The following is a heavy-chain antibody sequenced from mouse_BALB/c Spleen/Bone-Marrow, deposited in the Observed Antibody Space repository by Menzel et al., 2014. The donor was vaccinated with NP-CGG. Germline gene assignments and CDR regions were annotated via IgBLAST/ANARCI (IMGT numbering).Heavy chain of an antibody. V-gene: IGHV6-6*02. CDR3: ARGALYDSFYAMVC. CDR1: GFTFSNYW. CDR2: IRLKSNNYAT. D-gene: IGHD2-3*01. Sequence: EVKLQRSGGGLVQPGGSMKLSCVSSGFTFSNYWMNWVRQSPEKGIECVTEIRLKSNNYATQYAESVQGRFTISRDDSKSSFCLQMNNIRAEDTGIYFCARGALYDSFYAMVCWGQGTSVSISS. J-gene: IGHJ4*01.